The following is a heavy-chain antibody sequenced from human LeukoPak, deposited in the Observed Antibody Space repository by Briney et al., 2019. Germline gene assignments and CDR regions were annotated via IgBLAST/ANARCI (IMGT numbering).Heavy chain of an antibody. CDR1: GDSIINYY. D-gene: IGHD3-22*01. J-gene: IGHJ4*02. CDR3: AREGLGSSGYYPFDY. CDR2: IYYIGTT. V-gene: IGHV4-59*13. Sequence: SETLSLTCTVSGDSIINYYWSWIRQPPGKGLEWIGYIYYIGTTNYSPSLKSRVTISIDTSKNQFSLKLSSVTAADTAVYYCAREGLGSSGYYPFDYWGQGILVTVSS.